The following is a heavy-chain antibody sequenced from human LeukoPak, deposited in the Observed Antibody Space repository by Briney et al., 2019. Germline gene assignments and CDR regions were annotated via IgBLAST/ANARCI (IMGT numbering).Heavy chain of an antibody. D-gene: IGHD6-25*01. CDR3: GRHVSNGWDYHHGLDV. CDR1: GGSVASTGRS. V-gene: IGHV4-39*01. Sequence: SETLSLTCTVSGGSVASTGRSWGWIRQPPGKGLEWIGSAYYTGDIYSPPSLNSRLTISVDTSKNQFALTLTSVTAADTAVYYCGRHVSNGWDYHHGLDVWGRGTTVTVSS. CDR2: AYYTGDI. J-gene: IGHJ6*02.